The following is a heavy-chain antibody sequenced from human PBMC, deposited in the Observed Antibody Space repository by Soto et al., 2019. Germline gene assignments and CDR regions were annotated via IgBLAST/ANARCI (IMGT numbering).Heavy chain of an antibody. D-gene: IGHD4-4*01. CDR3: ARGLLNDYSNYYFDY. CDR2: IIPIFGTA. Sequence: QVQLVQSGAEVKKPGSSVKVSCKASGGTFSSYAISWVRQAPGQGLEWMGGIIPIFGTANYAQKFQGRVTISADESTGTGYMELSSLRSEGTAVYYCARGLLNDYSNYYFDYWGQGTLVTVSS. V-gene: IGHV1-69*01. J-gene: IGHJ4*02. CDR1: GGTFSSYA.